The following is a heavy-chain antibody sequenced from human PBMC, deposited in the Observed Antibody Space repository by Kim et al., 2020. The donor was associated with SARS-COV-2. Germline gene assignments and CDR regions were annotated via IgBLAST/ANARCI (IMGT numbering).Heavy chain of an antibody. Sequence: GGSLRLSCAASGYTVTYSYMGWVRQAPGKGLEWVSFIYSGGNTIYADSVKGRLIISRDHSKNTLYLHMNSLRAEDTAVYYCATVVFYDDAGYLKNWGQGTLVIVSS. J-gene: IGHJ1*01. D-gene: IGHD5-12*01. CDR3: ATVVFYDDAGYLKN. V-gene: IGHV3-66*01. CDR1: GYTVTYSY. CDR2: IYSGGNT.